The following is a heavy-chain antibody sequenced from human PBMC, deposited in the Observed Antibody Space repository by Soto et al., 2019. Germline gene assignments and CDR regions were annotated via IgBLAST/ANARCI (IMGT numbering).Heavy chain of an antibody. CDR2: MYNTGST. J-gene: IGHJ6*02. V-gene: IGHV4-59*01. CDR3: ARDLWGYCGTDCYPLDV. D-gene: IGHD2-21*02. CDR1: GGTISRYY. Sequence: QVQLQESGPGLVKPSETLSLTCTVSGGTISRYYWSWIRQPPGKGLEWIGYMYNTGSTDYNPSFKIRDTISVDTSKNQSSLKLNSVTAADTAVYYCARDLWGYCGTDCYPLDVWGQGTTVTVSS.